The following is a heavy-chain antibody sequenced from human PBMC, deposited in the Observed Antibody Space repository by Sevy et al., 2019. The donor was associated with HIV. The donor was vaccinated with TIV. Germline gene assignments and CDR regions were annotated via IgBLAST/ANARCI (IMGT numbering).Heavy chain of an antibody. J-gene: IGHJ4*02. Sequence: GESLKISCAASGFTVNSNYMTWVRQAPGKGLEGVANIRQDGNEIYYADSVKGRFTISRDNAKESLYLQMNNLRVEDTAIYYWARRYFDLWGQGILVTVSS. CDR2: IRQDGNEI. CDR1: GFTVNSNY. CDR3: ARRYFDL. V-gene: IGHV3-7*01.